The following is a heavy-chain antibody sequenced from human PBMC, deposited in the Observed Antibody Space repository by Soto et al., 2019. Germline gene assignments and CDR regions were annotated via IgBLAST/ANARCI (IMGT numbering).Heavy chain of an antibody. CDR2: ISAYNGNT. D-gene: IGHD4-17*01. CDR1: GYTFTSYG. J-gene: IGHJ3*02. CDR3: ARDEGNDYGDLDAFDI. Sequence: ASVKVSCKASGYTFTSYGISWVRQAPGQGLEWMGRISAYNGNTNYAQKLQGRVTMTTDTSTSTAYMELRSLRSDDTAVYYCARDEGNDYGDLDAFDIWGQGTMVTVSS. V-gene: IGHV1-18*01.